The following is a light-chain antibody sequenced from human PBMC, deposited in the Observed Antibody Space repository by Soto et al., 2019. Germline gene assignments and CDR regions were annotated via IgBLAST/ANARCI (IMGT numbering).Light chain of an antibody. V-gene: IGKV3-11*01. J-gene: IGKJ1*01. CDR1: QSVSSY. CDR2: DAS. Sequence: LTHSPVTPPFSPGERATISCRASQSVSSYLAWYQQKPGQAPRLLINDASNRATGIPARFSGSGSGTDFTLTISSLEPEDFAVYYCQQRSNWPPSWTFGQGTKVDIK. CDR3: QQRSNWPPSWT.